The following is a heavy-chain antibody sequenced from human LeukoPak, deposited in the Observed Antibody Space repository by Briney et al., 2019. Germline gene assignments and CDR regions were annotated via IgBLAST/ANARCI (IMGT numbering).Heavy chain of an antibody. CDR3: ARDLDLSYYYDSSGPSAAFDI. Sequence: PSETLSLTCTVSGGSISSGSYYWSWIRQPAGKGLEWIGRTYTSGSTNYNPSLKCRVTISVDTSKNQFSLKLSSVTAADTAVYYCARDLDLSYYYDSSGPSAAFDIWGQGTMVTVSS. CDR1: GGSISSGSYY. D-gene: IGHD3-22*01. J-gene: IGHJ3*02. CDR2: TYTSGST. V-gene: IGHV4-61*02.